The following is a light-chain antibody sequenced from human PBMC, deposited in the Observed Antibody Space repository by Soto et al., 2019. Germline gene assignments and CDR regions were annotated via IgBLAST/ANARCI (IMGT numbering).Light chain of an antibody. Sequence: EIVMTQSPAPLSVSPGERVTLACRASQSAISNLAWYQQKPGQTPRLLIYDASTRATDIPARFSGSGSGTDFTLTISSLLSEDFAVYYCHQYYKWPLTFGGGTKVDI. CDR1: QSAISN. CDR3: HQYYKWPLT. J-gene: IGKJ4*01. V-gene: IGKV3-15*01. CDR2: DAS.